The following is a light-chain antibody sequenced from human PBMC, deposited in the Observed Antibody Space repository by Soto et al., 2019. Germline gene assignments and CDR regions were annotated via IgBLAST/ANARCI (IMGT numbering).Light chain of an antibody. Sequence: EIVLTQSPDTLSLSPGERATLSCWASHSVTTHLAWFQQRPGQTPRLLIYDASTRAPGIPARFSGRGSGAEFTLTISSLQSEDFAVYYCQQYIRWPLTFGGGTKVDI. J-gene: IGKJ4*01. CDR2: DAS. V-gene: IGKV3D-15*01. CDR1: HSVTTH. CDR3: QQYIRWPLT.